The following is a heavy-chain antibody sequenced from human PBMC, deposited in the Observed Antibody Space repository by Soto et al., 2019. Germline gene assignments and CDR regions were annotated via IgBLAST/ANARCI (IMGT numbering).Heavy chain of an antibody. CDR3: ARSTWIQLWPYFDY. V-gene: IGHV3-48*01. D-gene: IGHD5-18*01. J-gene: IGHJ4*02. CDR1: GFTFSSYS. Sequence: GGSLRLSCAASGFTFSSYSMNWVRQAPGKGLEWVSYISNSSSTIYYADSVKGRFTISRDNAKNSLYLQMNSLRAEDTAVYYCARSTWIQLWPYFDYWGQGTLVTVSS. CDR2: ISNSSSTI.